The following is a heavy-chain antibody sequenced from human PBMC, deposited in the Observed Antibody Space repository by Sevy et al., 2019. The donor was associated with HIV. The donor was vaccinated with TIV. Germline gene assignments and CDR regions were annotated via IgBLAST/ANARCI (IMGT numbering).Heavy chain of an antibody. V-gene: IGHV3-23*01. CDR2: LSFGGGKI. D-gene: IGHD2-8*01. Sequence: GGSLRLSCAASGFDFSIYSMSWVRQAPGKGLEWVSTLSFGGGKINYADSVKGRLTISRDNSKSSVYLQMNNMRVEDTAVYYSAREGCTKPHDYWGQGTLVTVSS. CDR3: AREGCTKPHDY. CDR1: GFDFSIYS. J-gene: IGHJ4*02.